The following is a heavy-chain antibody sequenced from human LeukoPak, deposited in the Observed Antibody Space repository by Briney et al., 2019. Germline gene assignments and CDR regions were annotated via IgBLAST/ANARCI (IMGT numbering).Heavy chain of an antibody. J-gene: IGHJ6*02. CDR2: ISAYNGNT. D-gene: IGHD3-10*01. Sequence: ASVKVSCKASGYTFTSYGISWVRQAPGQGLEWMGWISAYNGNTNYAQKLQGRVTMTTDTSTSTAYMELRSLRSDDTAVYYCVRRHDITMIRGVIITFSPTYYGMDVWGQGTSVTVSS. CDR1: GYTFTSYG. CDR3: VRRHDITMIRGVIITFSPTYYGMDV. V-gene: IGHV1-18*01.